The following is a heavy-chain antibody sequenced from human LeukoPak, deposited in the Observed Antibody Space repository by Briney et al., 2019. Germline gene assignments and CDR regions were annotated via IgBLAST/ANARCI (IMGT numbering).Heavy chain of an antibody. CDR1: EFIFSNYP. J-gene: IGHJ4*02. CDR2: IGAGGSDT. V-gene: IGHV3-23*01. CDR3: VKDLMGGSYVSVD. Sequence: GGSLRLSCAASEFIFSNYPMSWVRQAPGKGLEWVSAIGAGGSDTYYAHSVKGRFTISRDNSKNTLYLQMSSLRAEDTAVYYCVKDLMGGSYVSVDWGQGTLVTVSS. D-gene: IGHD1-26*01.